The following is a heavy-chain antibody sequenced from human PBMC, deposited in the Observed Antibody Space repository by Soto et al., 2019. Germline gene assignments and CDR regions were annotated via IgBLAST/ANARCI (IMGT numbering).Heavy chain of an antibody. V-gene: IGHV3-23*01. D-gene: IGHD6-19*01. J-gene: IGHJ4*02. CDR3: AKGYNSGWSFFDY. CDR1: GFTFSSYA. Sequence: GGSLRLSCAASGFTFSSYAMSWVRQAPGKGLEWVSVITGSGASTYYADSVKGRFMISRDNFKNTVYLQMNSLRAEDTALYYCAKGYNSGWSFFDYWGQGTLVTVSS. CDR2: ITGSGAST.